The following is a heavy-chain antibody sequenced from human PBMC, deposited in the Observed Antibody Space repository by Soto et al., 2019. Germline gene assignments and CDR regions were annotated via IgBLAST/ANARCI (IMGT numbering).Heavy chain of an antibody. D-gene: IGHD6-19*01. CDR2: IYYSGST. CDR1: GGSINSSSYF. J-gene: IGHJ5*02. V-gene: IGHV4-39*01. CDR3: ARHYSSGSRNWFDP. Sequence: PSETLSLTCSVSGGSINSSSYFWGWVRQPPGKGLEWIGSIYYSGSTYYNPSLRSRVTISVDTSKNQFSLKLSSVTAADMAVFYCARHYSSGSRNWFDPWGQGTLVTVSA.